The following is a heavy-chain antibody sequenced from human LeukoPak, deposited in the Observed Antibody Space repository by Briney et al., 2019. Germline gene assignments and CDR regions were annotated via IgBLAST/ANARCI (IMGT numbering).Heavy chain of an antibody. D-gene: IGHD2-21*01. CDR1: GFTFSSYG. CDR3: AREGIADPNWFDA. J-gene: IGHJ5*02. CDR2: IWYDGSNK. Sequence: GRSLRLSCAASGFTFSSYGMHWVRQAPGKGLEWVAVIWYDGSNKYYADSVKGRFTISRDNSKNTLYLQMNSLRAEDTAVYYCAREGIADPNWFDAWGQGTLVTVSS. V-gene: IGHV3-33*01.